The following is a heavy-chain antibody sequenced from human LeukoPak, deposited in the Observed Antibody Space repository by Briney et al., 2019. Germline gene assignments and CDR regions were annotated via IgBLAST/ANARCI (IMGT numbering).Heavy chain of an antibody. CDR2: IIPIFGTA. J-gene: IGHJ6*03. D-gene: IGHD2-2*01. CDR1: GGTFSSYA. Sequence: SSVKVSCKASGGTFSSYAISWVRQAPGQGLEWMGGIIPIFGTANYAQKFQGRVTITTDESTSTAYMGLSSLRSEDTAVYYCARDPIWDCSSTSCSLGGGDYYYYMDVWGKGTTVTVSS. V-gene: IGHV1-69*05. CDR3: ARDPIWDCSSTSCSLGGGDYYYYMDV.